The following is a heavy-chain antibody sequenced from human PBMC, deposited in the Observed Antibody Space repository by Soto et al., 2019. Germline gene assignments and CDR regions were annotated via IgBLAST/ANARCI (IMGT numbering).Heavy chain of an antibody. V-gene: IGHV1-46*01. CDR2: INPSGGST. Sequence: GASVKVSCKASGYTFTSYYMHWVRQAPGQGLEWMGIINPSGGSTSYAQKFQGRVTMTRDTSTSTVYMELSSLRSEDTAVYYCARDRAIGGYERNDDVPNLLFDYWGQGTLVTGLL. D-gene: IGHD5-12*01. CDR1: GYTFTSYY. J-gene: IGHJ4*02. CDR3: ARDRAIGGYERNDDVPNLLFDY.